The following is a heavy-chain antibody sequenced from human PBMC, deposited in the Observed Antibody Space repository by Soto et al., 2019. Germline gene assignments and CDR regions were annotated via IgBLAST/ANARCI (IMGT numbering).Heavy chain of an antibody. CDR1: GGSFSDYS. CDR3: ARTVNYYDSSGYPQGYFDY. V-gene: IGHV4-59*08. J-gene: IGHJ4*02. D-gene: IGHD3-22*01. CDR2: IYYSGST. Sequence: SETLSLTCAVYGGSFSDYSWTWIRQPPGKGLEWIGYIYYSGSTNYNPSLKSRVTISVDTSKNQFSLKLSSVTAADTAVYYCARTVNYYDSSGYPQGYFDYWGQGTLVTVSS.